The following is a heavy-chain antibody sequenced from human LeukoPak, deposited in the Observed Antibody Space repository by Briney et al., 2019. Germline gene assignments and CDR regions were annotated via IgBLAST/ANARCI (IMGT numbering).Heavy chain of an antibody. J-gene: IGHJ4*02. CDR1: GFTVSSNY. CDR2: ISGSGGST. V-gene: IGHV3-23*01. D-gene: IGHD2-15*01. Sequence: GGSLRLSCAASGFTVSSNYMGWVRQAPGKGLQWVSSISGSGGSTYYAVSMKGRFTISRDNSKNTLYLQMNSLRVEDTAVYYCAKGRKCSGGSCYSDYWGQGTLVTVSS. CDR3: AKGRKCSGGSCYSDY.